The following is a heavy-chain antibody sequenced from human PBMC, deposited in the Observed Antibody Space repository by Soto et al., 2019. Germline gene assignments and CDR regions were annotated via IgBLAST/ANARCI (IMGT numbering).Heavy chain of an antibody. D-gene: IGHD6-19*01. J-gene: IGHJ3*02. V-gene: IGHV4-34*01. Sequence: PSETLSLTCAVHGGSFSGYYWSWIRQPPGKGLEWIGEINHSGSTNYNPSLKSRVTISVDTSKNQFSLKLSSVTAADTAVYYCARTGYSSGWYKAAFDIWGQGTMVTVSS. CDR2: INHSGST. CDR3: ARTGYSSGWYKAAFDI. CDR1: GGSFSGYY.